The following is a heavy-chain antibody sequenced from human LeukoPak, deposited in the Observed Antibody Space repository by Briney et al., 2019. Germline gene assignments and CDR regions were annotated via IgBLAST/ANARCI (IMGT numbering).Heavy chain of an antibody. CDR1: RVSLSTDY. CDR2: IHYSGST. Sequence: SETLSLTCTVSRVSLSTDYWTSVRQSPGKGLEWIGYIHYSGSTSYNPSLKSRVTISVDTSKNQFSLKLTSVTSADTAVYYCARDAGATAYWGQGALVTVSS. D-gene: IGHD4/OR15-4a*01. V-gene: IGHV4-59*13. CDR3: ARDAGATAY. J-gene: IGHJ4*02.